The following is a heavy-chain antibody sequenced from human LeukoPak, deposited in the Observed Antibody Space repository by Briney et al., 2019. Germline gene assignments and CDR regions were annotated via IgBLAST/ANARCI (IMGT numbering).Heavy chain of an antibody. J-gene: IGHJ5*02. CDR2: IKQDGSEK. Sequence: GGSLRLSCTASGFTFSSYWMTWVRQAPGKGLEWVANIKQDGSEKYYVDSVKGRFTISRDNAKNSLYLQMNSLRAEDMALYYCAKDGSSGWYSPGWFDPWGQGTLVTVSS. V-gene: IGHV3-7*03. CDR1: GFTFSSYW. D-gene: IGHD6-19*01. CDR3: AKDGSSGWYSPGWFDP.